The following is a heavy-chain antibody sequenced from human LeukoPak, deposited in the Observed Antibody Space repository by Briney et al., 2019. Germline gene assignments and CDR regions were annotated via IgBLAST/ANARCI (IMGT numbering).Heavy chain of an antibody. D-gene: IGHD3-22*01. Sequence: GASVKVSCKASGYTFTGYYMHWVRQAPGQGLEWMGWINPNSGGTNYAQKFQGRVTMTRDTSISTAYMELSRLRSDDTAVYYCARDPYYDSSGYVGDELDYWGQGTLVTVSS. J-gene: IGHJ4*02. V-gene: IGHV1-2*02. CDR3: ARDPYYDSSGYVGDELDY. CDR1: GYTFTGYY. CDR2: INPNSGGT.